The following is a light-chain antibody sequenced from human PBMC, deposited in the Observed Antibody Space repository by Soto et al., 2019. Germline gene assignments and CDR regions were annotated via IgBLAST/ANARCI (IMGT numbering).Light chain of an antibody. CDR1: QSVRSN. Sequence: EIVMTQSPATLSVSPGERATLSCRASQSVRSNLAWYQQKPGQSPRLLIYGASTRATGIPARFSGSGSGTDFTLTISRPEPEDFAVYYCQQYGTSGTFGQGTKVDIK. J-gene: IGKJ1*01. V-gene: IGKV3-15*01. CDR2: GAS. CDR3: QQYGTSGT.